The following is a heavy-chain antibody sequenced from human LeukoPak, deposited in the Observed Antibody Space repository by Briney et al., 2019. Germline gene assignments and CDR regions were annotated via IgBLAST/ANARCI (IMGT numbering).Heavy chain of an antibody. Sequence: ASVKVSCKASGYTFTDYYMHWVRQVPGQGLEWMGWINPNRGGTKYAQKFQGRVTMTRDTSMSTAYMDLSSLTSDDTAVYYCARGYCSGGNCQNWFDPWGQGTQVTVSS. V-gene: IGHV1-2*02. CDR3: ARGYCSGGNCQNWFDP. J-gene: IGHJ5*02. CDR1: GYTFTDYY. D-gene: IGHD2-15*01. CDR2: INPNRGGT.